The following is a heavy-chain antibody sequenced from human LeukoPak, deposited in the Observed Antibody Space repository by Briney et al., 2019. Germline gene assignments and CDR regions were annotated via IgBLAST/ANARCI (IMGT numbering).Heavy chain of an antibody. CDR1: GFTFTNAW. D-gene: IGHD2/OR15-2a*01. J-gene: IGHJ4*02. V-gene: IGHV3-15*01. Sequence: PGGSLRLSCAVSGFTFTNAWMNWVRQAPGKGLEWVGRVRAKTDGGTTEYAAPVKGSFSISRDDSTNTVYLQMNSLITEDTAIYYCAADTPVPLAQIDYWGQGALVTVSS. CDR3: AADTPVPLAQIDY. CDR2: VRAKTDGGTT.